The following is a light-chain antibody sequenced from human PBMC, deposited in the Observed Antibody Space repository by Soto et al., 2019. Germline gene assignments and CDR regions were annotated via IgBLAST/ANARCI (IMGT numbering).Light chain of an antibody. Sequence: QSVLTQPASVSGSPGQSISISCTGTNSDVGGYNYVSWYQHHPGKAPKLMIYEVTNRPSGVSNRFSGSKSGNTASLTISGLQAEDEADYYCSSYTSSNSLGVFGGGTKLTVL. J-gene: IGLJ2*01. V-gene: IGLV2-14*01. CDR1: NSDVGGYNY. CDR2: EVT. CDR3: SSYTSSNSLGV.